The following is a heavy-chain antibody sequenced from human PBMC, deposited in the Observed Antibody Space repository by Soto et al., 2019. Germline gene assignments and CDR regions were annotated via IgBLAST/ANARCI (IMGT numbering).Heavy chain of an antibody. D-gene: IGHD5-12*01. CDR1: GFTFKDYY. CDR3: ARDGWLKEAHYYFDS. V-gene: IGHV3-11*01. Sequence: QVRLVEAGGGLVKPVGSLRLSCEAHGFTFKDYYMSWIRQAPGKGLEWVSYISSSGSTIYYADSVKGRFTISRDNARDSVYLQLNSLRVEDTAVYYCARDGWLKEAHYYFDSWGQGTLVTVSS. CDR2: ISSSGSTI. J-gene: IGHJ4*02.